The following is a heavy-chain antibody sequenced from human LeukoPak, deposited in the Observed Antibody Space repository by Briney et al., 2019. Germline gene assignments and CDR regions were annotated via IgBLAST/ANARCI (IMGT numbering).Heavy chain of an antibody. J-gene: IGHJ3*02. D-gene: IGHD4-17*01. CDR1: GGSISSSSYY. Sequence: SETLSLTCTVSGGSISSSSYYWSWIRQPPGKGLEWIGYIYYSGSTNYNPSLKSRVTISVDTSKNQFSLKLSSVTAADTAVYYCARERAYGDYVLGAFDIWGQGTMVTVSS. V-gene: IGHV4-61*01. CDR2: IYYSGST. CDR3: ARERAYGDYVLGAFDI.